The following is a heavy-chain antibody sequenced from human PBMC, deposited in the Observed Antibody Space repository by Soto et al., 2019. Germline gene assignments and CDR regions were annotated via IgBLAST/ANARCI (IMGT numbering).Heavy chain of an antibody. CDR2: IYWDDDK. Sequence: QITLKESAPPRVKPTQTLTLTCTFSGFSLTSRPMGVGWIRQPPGKPLEWLAFIYWDDDKRYSPSLRSRLTITKDTSGNQGVLKMTNIDPVDTATYYCAHRLSGYNWNGGYFSYWGQGALVTVSS. D-gene: IGHD1-1*01. J-gene: IGHJ4*02. V-gene: IGHV2-5*02. CDR1: GFSLTSRPMG. CDR3: AHRLSGYNWNGGYFSY.